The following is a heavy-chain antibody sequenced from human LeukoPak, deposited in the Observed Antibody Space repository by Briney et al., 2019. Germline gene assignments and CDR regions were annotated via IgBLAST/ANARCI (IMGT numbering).Heavy chain of an antibody. Sequence: SETLSLTCTVSGGSISSYYWSWIRQPPGQGLEWIGYIYYSGSTNYNPSLKSRVTISVDTSKNQFSLKLSSVTAADTAVYYCARVEVRGGSGSYYSYGMDVWGPGTTVTVSS. J-gene: IGHJ6*02. D-gene: IGHD3-10*01. CDR3: ARVEVRGGSGSYYSYGMDV. CDR1: GGSISSYY. V-gene: IGHV4-59*13. CDR2: IYYSGST.